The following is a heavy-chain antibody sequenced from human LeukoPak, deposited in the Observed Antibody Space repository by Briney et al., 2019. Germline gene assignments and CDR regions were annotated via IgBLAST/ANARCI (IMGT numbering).Heavy chain of an antibody. CDR3: ARDRDSSGLRDFDL. V-gene: IGHV4-59*01. D-gene: IGHD3-22*01. CDR2: IYYSGNT. J-gene: IGHJ2*01. Sequence: PSETLSLTCTVSGGSISSYYWSWIRQPPGKGLEWIGYIYYSGNTNYNPSLKSRVSISIDTSKNKLSLQLSSVTAADTAVYYCARDRDSSGLRDFDLWGRGTLVTVSA. CDR1: GGSISSYY.